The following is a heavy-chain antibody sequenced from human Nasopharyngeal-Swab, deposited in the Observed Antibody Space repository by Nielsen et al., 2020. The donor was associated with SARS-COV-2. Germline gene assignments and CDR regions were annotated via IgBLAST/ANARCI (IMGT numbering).Heavy chain of an antibody. Sequence: SETLSLTCTVSGGSISSGGYYWSWIRQHPGKGLEWIGHIYYRGSTYYNPSLKSRVTISVDTSKNQFSLKLSSVTAADTAVYYCARAETSIAVAGMGLLLYYYYYMDVWGKGTTVTVSS. J-gene: IGHJ6*03. V-gene: IGHV4-31*03. CDR3: ARAETSIAVAGMGLLLYYYYYMDV. CDR1: GGSISSGGYY. CDR2: IYYRGST. D-gene: IGHD6-19*01.